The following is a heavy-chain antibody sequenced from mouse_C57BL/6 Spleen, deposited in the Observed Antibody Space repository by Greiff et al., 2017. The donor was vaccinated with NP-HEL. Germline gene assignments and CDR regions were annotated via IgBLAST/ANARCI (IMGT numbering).Heavy chain of an antibody. Sequence: QVQLKQPGAELVMPGASVKLSCKASGYTFTSYWMHWVKQRPGQGLEWIGEIDPSDSYTNYNQKFKGKSTLTVDKSSSTAYMQLSSLTSEDSAVYYCARYQRRAMDYWGQGTSVTVSS. CDR3: ARYQRRAMDY. CDR1: GYTFTSYW. V-gene: IGHV1-69*01. CDR2: IDPSDSYT. J-gene: IGHJ4*01.